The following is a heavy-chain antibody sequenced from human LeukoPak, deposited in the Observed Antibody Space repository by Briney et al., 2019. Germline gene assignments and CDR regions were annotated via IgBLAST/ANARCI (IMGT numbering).Heavy chain of an antibody. CDR1: AFTFSSYS. D-gene: IGHD2-8*02. CDR3: ARSLPWSSTGFDP. CDR2: ISSSSSYI. V-gene: IGHV3-21*01. Sequence: PGGSLRLSCAASAFTFSSYSMNWVRQAPGKGLECVSSISSSSSYIYYADSVKGRFTISRDNAKNSMYLQMNSLRAEDTAVYYCARSLPWSSTGFDPWGQGTLVTVSS. J-gene: IGHJ5*02.